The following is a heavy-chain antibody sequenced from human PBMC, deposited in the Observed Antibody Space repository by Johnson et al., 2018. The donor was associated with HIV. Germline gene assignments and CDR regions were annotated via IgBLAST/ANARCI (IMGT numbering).Heavy chain of an antibody. D-gene: IGHD4-23*01. CDR2: IKTDGSNT. CDR3: ARDPGNGGRPFDAFDV. J-gene: IGHJ3*01. CDR1: GFTFSSYW. V-gene: IGHV3-74*01. Sequence: VQLVESGGGLVKPGGSLRLSCAASGFTFSSYWMHWVRQAPGKGLMWVSNIKTDGSNTNYADSVKGRFTISRDNAKNTVYLQMDSLRGEDTAVYYCARDPGNGGRPFDAFDVWGQGTMVTVSS.